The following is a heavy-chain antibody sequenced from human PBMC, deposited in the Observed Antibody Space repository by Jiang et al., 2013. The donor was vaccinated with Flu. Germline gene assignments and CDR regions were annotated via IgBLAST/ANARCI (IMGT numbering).Heavy chain of an antibody. D-gene: IGHD3-22*01. CDR1: GYTLTELS. CDR3: ATIAISYYYDSKPWPEH. V-gene: IGHV1-24*01. CDR2: FDPEDGET. J-gene: IGHJ1*01. Sequence: KPGASVKVSCKVSGYTLTELSMHWVRQAPGKGLEWMGGFDPEDGETIYAQKFQGRVTMTEDTSTDTAYMELSSLRSEDTAVYYCATIAISYYYDSKPWPEHWGQGTLVTVSS.